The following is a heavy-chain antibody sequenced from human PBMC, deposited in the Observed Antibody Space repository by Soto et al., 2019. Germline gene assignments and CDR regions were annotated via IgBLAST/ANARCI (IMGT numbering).Heavy chain of an antibody. J-gene: IGHJ4*02. V-gene: IGHV4-59*01. CDR1: SFSISSYY. D-gene: IGHD2-21*01. CDR2: IAYRGST. CDR3: ARAPVYYYGGPGYHDC. Sequence: PXETLSLPCTVSSFSISSYYWSWIREPPGKGLEWIGYIAYRGSTSYSPSLNSRVSISVDTSKNQLSLKLRSLTAADTAVYYCARAPVYYYGGPGYHDCWGQGPLVTVSS.